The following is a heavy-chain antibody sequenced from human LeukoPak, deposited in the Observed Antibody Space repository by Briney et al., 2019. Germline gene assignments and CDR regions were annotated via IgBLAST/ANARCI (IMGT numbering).Heavy chain of an antibody. D-gene: IGHD6-13*01. J-gene: IGHJ6*02. V-gene: IGHV3-7*02. CDR1: GFTFSSYW. Sequence: GGPLRLSCAASGFTFSSYWMRWVCQAPRKGLEWVATIKEDGSEKYYVASVKGRFTISRDNAKSSLSLQMNSLRAEDTAVYYCSRHTSSWHAMDVWGQGTTVTVSS. CDR2: IKEDGSEK. CDR3: SRHTSSWHAMDV.